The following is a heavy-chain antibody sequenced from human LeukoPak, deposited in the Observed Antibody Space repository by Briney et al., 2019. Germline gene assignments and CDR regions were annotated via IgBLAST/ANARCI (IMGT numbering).Heavy chain of an antibody. Sequence: RSSETLSLTCTVSSGSISTSNYYWGWIRQPPGKGLEWIGSIYHSGSTYYNPSLKSRVTISVDTSKNQFSLKLSSVTAADTAVYYCARDYDFSSLYYYMDVWGKGTTVTVSS. CDR2: IYHSGST. CDR1: SGSISTSNYY. J-gene: IGHJ6*03. CDR3: ARDYDFSSLYYYMDV. D-gene: IGHD3-3*01. V-gene: IGHV4-39*07.